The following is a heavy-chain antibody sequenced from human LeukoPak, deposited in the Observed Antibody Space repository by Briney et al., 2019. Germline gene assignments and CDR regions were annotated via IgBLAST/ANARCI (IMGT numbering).Heavy chain of an antibody. Sequence: ASVKVSCKVSGYTLTELSMHWVRQAPGKGLEWMGGFDPEDGETIYAQKFQGRVTMTEDTSTDTAYMELSSLRSEDTALYYCAKDLYSSSWYWGYFDYWGQGTLVTVSS. CDR3: AKDLYSSSWYWGYFDY. V-gene: IGHV1-24*01. CDR2: FDPEDGET. CDR1: GYTLTELS. D-gene: IGHD6-13*01. J-gene: IGHJ4*02.